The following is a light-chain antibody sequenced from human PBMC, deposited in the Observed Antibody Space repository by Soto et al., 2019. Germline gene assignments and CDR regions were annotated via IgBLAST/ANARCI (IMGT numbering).Light chain of an antibody. CDR3: QQYGDSPQT. Sequence: EIVLTQSPGTLSLSPGERATLSCRASHSVGSSLSWYQQKPGQAPRLLFYGASNRATAIPDRFSGSGFGTDFTLTITRLEPEDFAVYYCQQYGDSPQTFGPGTKVEI. J-gene: IGKJ1*01. V-gene: IGKV3-20*01. CDR1: HSVGSS. CDR2: GAS.